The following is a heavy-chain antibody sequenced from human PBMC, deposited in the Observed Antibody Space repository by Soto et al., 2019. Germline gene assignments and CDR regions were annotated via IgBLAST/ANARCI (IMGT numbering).Heavy chain of an antibody. CDR2: ISYDGSNK. CDR3: AKLAQSTVTYFDY. J-gene: IGHJ4*02. Sequence: PGGSLRLSCAASGFTFSSYGMHWVRQAPGKGLEWVAVISYDGSNKYYADSVKGRFTISRDNSKNTLYLQMNSLRAEDTAVYYCAKLAQSTVTYFDYWGQGT. V-gene: IGHV3-30*18. D-gene: IGHD4-17*01. CDR1: GFTFSSYG.